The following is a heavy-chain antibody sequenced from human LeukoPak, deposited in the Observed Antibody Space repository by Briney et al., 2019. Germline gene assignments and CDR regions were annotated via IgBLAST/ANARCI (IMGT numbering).Heavy chain of an antibody. D-gene: IGHD2-21*01. J-gene: IGHJ4*02. CDR2: IKQDGSEK. CDR3: ARVREIAWAKSDGFDF. V-gene: IGHV3-7*01. Sequence: GGSLRLSCAASGFTFSDYWMSWVRQAPGKGLEWVANIKQDGSEKHYVDSLRGRFTISRDNAKNSLDLQMNSLRAEDTALYYCARVREIAWAKSDGFDFWGQGTLVTVSS. CDR1: GFTFSDYW.